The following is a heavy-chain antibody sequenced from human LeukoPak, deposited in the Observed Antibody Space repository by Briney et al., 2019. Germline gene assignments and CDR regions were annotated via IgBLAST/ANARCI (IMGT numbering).Heavy chain of an antibody. Sequence: GGSLRLSCAASGFTVSDNYMTWVRQAPGKGLEWVSIIYGGSTYYADSVKGRFTISRDNSKNTVYLQMNSLRAEDTAVYYCARDFEGVHRTTNSYTYYYYMDVWGKGTAVIVSS. CDR2: IYGGST. D-gene: IGHD2/OR15-2a*01. CDR3: ARDFEGVHRTTNSYTYYYYMDV. J-gene: IGHJ6*03. V-gene: IGHV3-53*01. CDR1: GFTVSDNY.